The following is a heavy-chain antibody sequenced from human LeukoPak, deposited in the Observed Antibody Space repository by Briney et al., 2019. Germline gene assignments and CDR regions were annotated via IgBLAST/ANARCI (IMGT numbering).Heavy chain of an antibody. D-gene: IGHD1-26*01. CDR1: GFTFSSYA. Sequence: GGSLRLSCAASGFTFSSYAMHWVRQAPGKGLEWVAVISYDGSNKYYADSVKGRFTISRDNSKKTVYLQMNSLRAEDTAVYYCAKDVPGGSYSTLDAFDIWGQGTLVTVSS. V-gene: IGHV3-30-3*01. CDR3: AKDVPGGSYSTLDAFDI. J-gene: IGHJ3*02. CDR2: ISYDGSNK.